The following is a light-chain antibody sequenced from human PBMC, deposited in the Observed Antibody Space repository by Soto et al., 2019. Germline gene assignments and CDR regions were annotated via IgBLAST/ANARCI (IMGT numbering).Light chain of an antibody. J-gene: IGKJ2*01. Sequence: DIQMTQSKSSLSASVGDRFTITCRASQSTSGWVAWYQQKTGKAPKLLIYKASSLESGVPSRFSGSGSETEFTLTISSLQPDDSATYYCQQYNILYTFGHVTNVDIK. V-gene: IGKV1-5*03. CDR3: QQYNILYT. CDR2: KAS. CDR1: QSTSGW.